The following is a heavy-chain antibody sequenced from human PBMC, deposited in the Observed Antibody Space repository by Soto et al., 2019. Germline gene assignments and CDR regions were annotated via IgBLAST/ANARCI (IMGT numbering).Heavy chain of an antibody. CDR1: GGSFSGYY. V-gene: IGHV4-34*01. CDR3: ARGPPRHSSGWYGFFRY. CDR2: INHSGST. Sequence: PSETLSLTCAVYGGSFSGYYWSWIRQPPGKGLEWIGEINHSGSTNYNPSLKSRVTIPVDTSKNQFSLKLSSVTAADTAVYYCARGPPRHSSGWYGFFRYWGQGTLVTVSS. J-gene: IGHJ4*02. D-gene: IGHD6-19*01.